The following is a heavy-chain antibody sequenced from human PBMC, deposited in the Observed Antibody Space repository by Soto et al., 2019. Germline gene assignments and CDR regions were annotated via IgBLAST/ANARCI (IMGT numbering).Heavy chain of an antibody. D-gene: IGHD3-22*01. CDR3: ARDREYYYDSSGNYYYHYGMDV. CDR2: ISGYNGNT. V-gene: IGHV1-18*04. Sequence: QVQLVESGAEVKKPGASVKVSCKASGYTFTNYGISWVRQAPGQGLEWMGWISGYNGNTKYAQKFQGRVTMTTDTPTNTACMELMSLRSDDTAVYYCARDREYYYDSSGNYYYHYGMDVWGQGTTVPVS. CDR1: GYTFTNYG. J-gene: IGHJ6*02.